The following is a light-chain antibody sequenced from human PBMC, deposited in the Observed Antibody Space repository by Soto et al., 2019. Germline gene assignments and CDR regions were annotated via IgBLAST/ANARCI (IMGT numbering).Light chain of an antibody. CDR2: KAS. CDR3: QQSNSHS. V-gene: IGKV1-5*03. J-gene: IGKJ1*01. CDR1: QSIGVW. Sequence: DIQLTQSPSTLSASVGDRVTITCRASQSIGVWLAWYQQKAGKAPKLLIYKASSLEYGVPARFSASGFGTEFTLTISSLQPDDFATYYCQQSNSHSFGPGTKVEIK.